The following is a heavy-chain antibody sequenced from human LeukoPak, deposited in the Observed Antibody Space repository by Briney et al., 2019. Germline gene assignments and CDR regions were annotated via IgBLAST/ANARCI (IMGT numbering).Heavy chain of an antibody. CDR2: IYTSGST. J-gene: IGHJ4*02. CDR3: VGTMIVMVPYYFDY. D-gene: IGHD3-22*01. V-gene: IGHV4-4*07. CDR1: GGSISSYY. Sequence: PSETLSLTCTVSGGSISSYYWSWIRQPAGKGLEWIGRIYTSGSTNYNPSLKSRVTMSVDTSKNQFSLKLSSVTAADTAVYYCVGTMIVMVPYYFDYWGQGTLVTVSS.